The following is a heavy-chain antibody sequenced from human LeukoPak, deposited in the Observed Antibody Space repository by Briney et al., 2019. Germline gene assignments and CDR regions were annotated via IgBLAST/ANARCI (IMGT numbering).Heavy chain of an antibody. CDR3: ARRVAVATIGGFSYWFDP. V-gene: IGHV4-39*07. J-gene: IGHJ5*02. CDR2: IYYDGST. D-gene: IGHD5-12*01. CDR1: GGSISSSSYY. Sequence: SETLSLTCTVSGGSISSSSYYWGWIRQPPGKGLEWIGTIYYDGSTYYNPSLKSRVTISVDTSKNQFSLKLSSVTAADTALYYCARRVAVATIGGFSYWFDPWGQGTLVTVSS.